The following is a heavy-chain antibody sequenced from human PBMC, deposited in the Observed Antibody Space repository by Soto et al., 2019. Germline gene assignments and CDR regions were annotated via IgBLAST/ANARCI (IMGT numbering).Heavy chain of an antibody. Sequence: QVQLVQSGPEVKKPGASVKVSCKASGYSFTTNAISWVRQAPGQGLEWMGWINPYKGNTKYGQKFQGRVTMTTDTSTXTAYXXXXXXXXXXXXXXXXXXXXXXXVXIFGVVVSSMGTFDIWGQGTMVTVSS. CDR2: INPYKGNT. CDR3: XXXXXXXVXIFGVVVSSMGTFDI. D-gene: IGHD3-3*01. CDR1: GYSFTTNA. J-gene: IGHJ3*02. V-gene: IGHV1-18*01.